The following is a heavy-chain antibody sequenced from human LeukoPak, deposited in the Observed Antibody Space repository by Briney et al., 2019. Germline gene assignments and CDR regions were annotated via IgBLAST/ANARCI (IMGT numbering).Heavy chain of an antibody. CDR3: ARDLSSAYVWPPYNWFDP. Sequence: ASVKVSCKASGGTFSSYAISWVRQAPGQGLEWMGGIIPIFGTANYAQKFQGRVTVTADESTSTAYMELSSLRSEDTAVYYCARDLSSAYVWPPYNWFDPWGQGTLVTVSS. CDR1: GGTFSSYA. J-gene: IGHJ5*02. V-gene: IGHV1-69*13. CDR2: IIPIFGTA. D-gene: IGHD3-22*01.